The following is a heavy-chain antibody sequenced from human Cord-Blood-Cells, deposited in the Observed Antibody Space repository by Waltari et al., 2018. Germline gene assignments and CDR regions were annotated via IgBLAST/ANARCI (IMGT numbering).Heavy chain of an antibody. CDR1: GGSISSRSYS. D-gene: IGHD3-3*01. CDR2: IYYSGST. CDR3: ARLVYYDFWSGYYYWYFDL. Sequence: QLQLQESGPGLVKPSETLSLTCTVPGGSISSRSYSWGWIRQPPGKGLEWIGSIYYSGSTYYNPSLKSRVTISVDTSKNQFSLKLSSVTAADTAVYYCARLVYYDFWSGYYYWYFDLWGRGTLVTVSS. J-gene: IGHJ2*01. V-gene: IGHV4-39*01.